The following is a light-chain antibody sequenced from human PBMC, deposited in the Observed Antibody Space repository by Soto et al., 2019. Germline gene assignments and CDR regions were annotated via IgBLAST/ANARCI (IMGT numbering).Light chain of an antibody. V-gene: IGLV2-14*01. J-gene: IGLJ2*01. CDR2: EVN. Sequence: QSALTQPASVSGSPGQSITISCTGTSSDVGAYNYVSWYQQHPGKAPKLMIFEVNNRPSGVSNRFSGSKSGNTASLAISGLQAEAEADYYCSSYTSTSTLVFGGGTKLTVL. CDR3: SSYTSTSTLV. CDR1: SSDVGAYNY.